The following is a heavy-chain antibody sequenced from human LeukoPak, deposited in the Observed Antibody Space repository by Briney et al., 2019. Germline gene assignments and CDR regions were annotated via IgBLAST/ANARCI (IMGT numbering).Heavy chain of an antibody. CDR1: NGSISSYY. J-gene: IGHJ4*02. CDR3: ARVDRVTAIDY. D-gene: IGHD2-21*02. CDR2: IYYSGST. V-gene: IGHV4-59*01. Sequence: PSETLSLTCTVSNGSISSYYWSWIRQPPGKGLEWIGYIYYSGSTNYNPSLKSRVTISVDTSKNQFSLKLSSVTAADTAVYYCARVDRVTAIDYWGQGTLVTVSS.